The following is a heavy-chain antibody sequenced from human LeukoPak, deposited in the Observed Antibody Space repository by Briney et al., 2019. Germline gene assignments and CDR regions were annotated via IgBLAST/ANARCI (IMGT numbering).Heavy chain of an antibody. CDR2: IYHSGST. Sequence: PSETLSLTCAVSGGSISSDNWWAWVRQPPGKGLEWIGEIYHSGSTNYNPSLKSRVTLSLDKSKNQFSLMLSSVTAADTAVYYCATSNNYRFGYWGQGTLVTVSS. D-gene: IGHD5-24*01. J-gene: IGHJ4*02. CDR3: ATSNNYRFGY. CDR1: GGSISSDNW. V-gene: IGHV4-4*02.